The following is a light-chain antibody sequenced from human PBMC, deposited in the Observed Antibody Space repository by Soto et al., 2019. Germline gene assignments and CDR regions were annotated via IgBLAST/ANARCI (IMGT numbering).Light chain of an antibody. Sequence: QSALTQPASVSGSPGQSITISCTGSSSDIGGYNYVSWYQQHPGKAPKLIIYEVSNRPSGVSNRFSASKSGNTASLTISGLQADDEADYFCLSYRSSTTPYVFGSGTKLTVL. CDR2: EVS. CDR3: LSYRSSTTPYV. J-gene: IGLJ1*01. V-gene: IGLV2-14*01. CDR1: SSDIGGYNY.